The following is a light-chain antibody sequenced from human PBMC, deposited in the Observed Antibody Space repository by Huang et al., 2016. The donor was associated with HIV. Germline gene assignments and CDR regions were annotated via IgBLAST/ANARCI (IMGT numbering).Light chain of an antibody. V-gene: IGKV3-15*01. CDR3: QHYNNWPWWT. CDR1: QSVTSN. J-gene: IGKJ1*01. Sequence: EVVMTQSPAILSVSPVERATLSCRASQSVTSNLAWYQQTPGQAPRLLIESAPTRATGIPARLSGSGSGTEFTLTISSLQSEDFAVYYCQHYNNWPWWTFGQGTKVEIK. CDR2: SAP.